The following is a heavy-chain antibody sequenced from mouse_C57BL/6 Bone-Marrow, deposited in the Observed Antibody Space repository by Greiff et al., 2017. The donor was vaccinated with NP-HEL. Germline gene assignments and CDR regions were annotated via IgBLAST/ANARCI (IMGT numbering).Heavy chain of an antibody. D-gene: IGHD2-4*01. CDR2: IYPGSGNT. Sequence: QVQLKESGAELVRPGASVKLSCKASGYTFTDYYINWVKQRPGQGLEWIARIYPGSGNTYYNEKFKGKATLTAEKSSSTAYMQLSSLTSEDSAVYFCARDYDEAYWGQGTLVTVSA. J-gene: IGHJ3*01. CDR1: GYTFTDYY. CDR3: ARDYDEAY. V-gene: IGHV1-76*01.